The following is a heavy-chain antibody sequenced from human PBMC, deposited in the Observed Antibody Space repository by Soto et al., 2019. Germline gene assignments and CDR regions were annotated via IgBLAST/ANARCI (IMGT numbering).Heavy chain of an antibody. J-gene: IGHJ4*02. CDR2: IYHSGST. Sequence: SETLSLTCAVSGCSISSGGYSWSWIRQPPGKGLEWIGYIYHSGSTYYNPSLKSRVTISVDRSKNQFSLKLSSVTAADTAVYYCARYDYGSGNGYNNDYWGQGILVTVSS. CDR1: GCSISSGGYS. D-gene: IGHD3-10*01. CDR3: ARYDYGSGNGYNNDY. V-gene: IGHV4-30-2*01.